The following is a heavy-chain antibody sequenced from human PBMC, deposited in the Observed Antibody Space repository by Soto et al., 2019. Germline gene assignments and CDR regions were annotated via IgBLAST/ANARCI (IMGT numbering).Heavy chain of an antibody. Sequence: GGSLRLSCAASGFTFSSYGMHWVRQAPGKGLEWVAVIWYDGSNKYYADSVKGRFTISRDNSKNTLYLQMNSLRAEDTAVYYCARGGGFGGENGDFDYWGQGTLVTVSS. CDR3: ARGGGFGGENGDFDY. D-gene: IGHD3-10*01. J-gene: IGHJ4*02. CDR2: IWYDGSNK. CDR1: GFTFSSYG. V-gene: IGHV3-33*01.